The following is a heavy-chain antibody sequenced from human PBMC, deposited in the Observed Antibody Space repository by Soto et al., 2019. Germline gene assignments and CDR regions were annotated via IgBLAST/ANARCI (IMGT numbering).Heavy chain of an antibody. D-gene: IGHD2-2*01. Sequence: EVQVLDSGGGLVQPGGSLRLSCAASGFTFSNYAMSWVRQAPGKGLQWVSTISDSGGSTYYADSVKSRITISRDNSKNTLYLQMNSLRGEDTAVYYCAKRSNTTAAMESPFDYWGQGTLVTVSS. CDR1: GFTFSNYA. V-gene: IGHV3-23*01. CDR2: ISDSGGST. CDR3: AKRSNTTAAMESPFDY. J-gene: IGHJ4*02.